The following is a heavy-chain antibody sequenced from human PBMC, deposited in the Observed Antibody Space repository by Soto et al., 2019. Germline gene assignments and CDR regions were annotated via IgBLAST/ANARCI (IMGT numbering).Heavy chain of an antibody. CDR1: GYTFTSYY. Sequence: ASVKVSCKASGYTFTSYYMHWVRQAPGQGLEWMGIINPSGGSTSYAQKFQGRVTMTRDTSTSTVYMELSSLRSEDTAVYYCARLNWNQPPHDAFDIWGQGTMVTVSS. J-gene: IGHJ3*02. D-gene: IGHD1-1*01. V-gene: IGHV1-46*03. CDR2: INPSGGST. CDR3: ARLNWNQPPHDAFDI.